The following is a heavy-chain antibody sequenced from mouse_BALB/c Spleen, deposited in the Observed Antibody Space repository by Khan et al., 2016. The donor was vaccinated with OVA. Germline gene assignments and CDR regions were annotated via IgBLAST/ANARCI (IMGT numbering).Heavy chain of an antibody. V-gene: IGHV9-3-1*01. Sequence: QIQLVQSGPELKKPGETVKISCKASGYTFTNYGMNWVRQAPGKGLQWMGWINTYTGDPTYADDFKGRIAFSLDTSASTAYLQIHNLENEDTATYFCARRPLSYFDYWGQGTTLTVSS. J-gene: IGHJ2*01. CDR1: GYTFTNYG. CDR3: ARRPLSYFDY. CDR2: INTYTGDP.